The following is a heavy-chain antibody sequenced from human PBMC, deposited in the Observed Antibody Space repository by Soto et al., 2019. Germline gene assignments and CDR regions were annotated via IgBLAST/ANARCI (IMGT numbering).Heavy chain of an antibody. D-gene: IGHD6-13*01. CDR3: ARGSRGIAAAANRLWDY. CDR1: GGSFSGYY. CDR2: INHSGST. J-gene: IGHJ4*02. V-gene: IGHV4-34*01. Sequence: PSETLSLTCAVYGGSFSGYYWSWIRQPPRKGLEWIGEINHSGSTNYNPSLKSRVTISVDTSKNQFSLKLSSVTAADTAVYYCARGSRGIAAAANRLWDYWGQGTLVTVSS.